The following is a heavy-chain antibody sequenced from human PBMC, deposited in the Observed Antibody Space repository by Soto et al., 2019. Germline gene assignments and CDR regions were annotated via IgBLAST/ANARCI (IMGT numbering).Heavy chain of an antibody. CDR3: TAPRDEYGSGVLWFTYGMDI. J-gene: IGHJ6*02. CDR2: LDGAGGST. Sequence: GGSLTLSCLASGFTFSDSAMTWVRHVPRRGLEWVASLDGAGGSTYYADSVRGRFTIARDNSQNKLFLQMKSLTVDDTAIYYCTAPRDEYGSGVLWFTYGMDIWGQGTTVTVSS. D-gene: IGHD3-10*01. V-gene: IGHV3-23*01. CDR1: GFTFSDSA.